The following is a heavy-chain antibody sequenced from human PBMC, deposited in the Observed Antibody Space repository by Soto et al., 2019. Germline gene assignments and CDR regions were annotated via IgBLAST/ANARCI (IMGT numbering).Heavy chain of an antibody. J-gene: IGHJ6*02. D-gene: IGHD6-13*01. CDR1: GYTFTGYY. CDR2: INPNSGGT. CDR3: ARGIAAAGREYRPHYYGMDV. Sequence: ASVKVSCKASGYTFTGYYMHWVRQAPGQGLEWMGWINPNSGGTNYAQKFQGRVTMTRDTSISTAYMELSRLRSEDTAVYYCARGIAAAGREYRPHYYGMDVWGQGTTVTVSS. V-gene: IGHV1-2*02.